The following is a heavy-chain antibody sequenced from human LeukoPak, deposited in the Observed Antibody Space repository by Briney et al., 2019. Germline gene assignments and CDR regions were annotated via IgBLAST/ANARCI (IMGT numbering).Heavy chain of an antibody. Sequence: PGGSLRLSCAASGFTFSSYWMHWVRQAPGKGLVWVSHINSDGSNTNYADSVKGRFTISRDNVKNTLYLQMDSLRAEDTAMYYCARGTGSHYSLGYWGQGTLVPVSS. J-gene: IGHJ4*02. CDR3: ARGTGSHYSLGY. CDR2: INSDGSNT. CDR1: GFTFSSYW. V-gene: IGHV3-74*01. D-gene: IGHD1-26*01.